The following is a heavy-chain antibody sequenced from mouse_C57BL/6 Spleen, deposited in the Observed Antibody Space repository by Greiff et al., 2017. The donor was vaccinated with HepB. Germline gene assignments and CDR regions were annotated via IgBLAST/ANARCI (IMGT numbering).Heavy chain of an antibody. J-gene: IGHJ4*01. CDR3: VSDGTTPYAMDY. V-gene: IGHV5-6*01. D-gene: IGHD2-12*01. Sequence: EVKVVESGGDLVKPGGSLKLSCAASGFTFSSYGMSWVRQTPDKRLEWVATISSGGSYTYYPDSVKGRFTISRDNAKNTLYLQMSSLKSEDTAMYYCVSDGTTPYAMDYWGQGTSVTVSS. CDR2: ISSGGSYT. CDR1: GFTFSSYG.